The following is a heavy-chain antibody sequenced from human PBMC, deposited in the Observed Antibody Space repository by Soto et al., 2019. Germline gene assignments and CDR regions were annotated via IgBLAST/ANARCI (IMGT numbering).Heavy chain of an antibody. V-gene: IGHV3-21*01. Sequence: GGSLSLSCAASGFTFSSYSMNWVRQAPGKGLEWVSSISSSSSYIYYADSVKGRFTISRDNAKNSLYLQMNSLRAEDTAVYYCARDYDSSGYYYGRFDPGGQGTLVTVSS. D-gene: IGHD3-22*01. J-gene: IGHJ5*02. CDR1: GFTFSSYS. CDR3: ARDYDSSGYYYGRFDP. CDR2: ISSSSSYI.